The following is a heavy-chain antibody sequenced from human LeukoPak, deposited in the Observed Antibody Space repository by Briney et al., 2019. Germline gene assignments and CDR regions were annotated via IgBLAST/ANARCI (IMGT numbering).Heavy chain of an antibody. CDR3: AKDSSSFRGSFDY. V-gene: IGHV3-30-3*01. Sequence: GGSLRLSCAASGFTFSNYAMHWVRQAPGKGLEWVAVISYDGSNKDYADSVKGRFTISRDNSKNTLYLQMNSLRAEDTALYYCAKDSSSFRGSFDYWGQGTLVTVSS. D-gene: IGHD6-6*01. CDR2: ISYDGSNK. J-gene: IGHJ4*02. CDR1: GFTFSNYA.